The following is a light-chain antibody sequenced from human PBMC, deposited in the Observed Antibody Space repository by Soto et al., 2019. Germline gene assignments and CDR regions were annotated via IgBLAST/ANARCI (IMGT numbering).Light chain of an antibody. V-gene: IGKV3-20*01. CDR2: GAS. J-gene: IGKJ1*01. CDR1: QAITGTY. CDR3: QQYGRSKRWT. Sequence: EVVLTQSPGTLSLSPGERATLSCRASQAITGTYLVWYQQKPGQAPRLLIHGASTRATGVPDRFSGGGTGTDFSLNISRLEPEDFAVYYCQQYGRSKRWTFGQGTKIEV.